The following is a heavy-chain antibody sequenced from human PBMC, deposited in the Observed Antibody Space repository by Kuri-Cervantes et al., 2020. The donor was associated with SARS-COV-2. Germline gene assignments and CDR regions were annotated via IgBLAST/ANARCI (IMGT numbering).Heavy chain of an antibody. CDR2: IYHSGST. V-gene: IGHV4-39*01. CDR1: GGSISSSSYY. Sequence: GSLRLSCTVSGGSISSSSYYWGWIRQPPGKGLEWIGSIYHSGSTYYNPSLKSRVTISVDTSKNQFSLKLSSVTAADTAVYYCARLSAVAGTFDYWGQGTLVTVSS. J-gene: IGHJ4*02. CDR3: ARLSAVAGTFDY. D-gene: IGHD6-19*01.